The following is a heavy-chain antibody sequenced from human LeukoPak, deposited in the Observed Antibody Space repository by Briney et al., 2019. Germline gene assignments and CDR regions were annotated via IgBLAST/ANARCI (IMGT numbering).Heavy chain of an antibody. CDR3: ARASWAKPFDY. CDR1: GFTVSSNY. CDR2: INHSGST. Sequence: GSLRLSCAASGFTVSSNYMSWVRQAPGKGLEWIGEINHSGSTNYNPSLKSRVTISVDTSKNQFSLKLSSVTAADTAVYYCARASWAKPFDYWGQGTLVTVSS. D-gene: IGHD3-16*01. V-gene: IGHV4-34*01. J-gene: IGHJ4*02.